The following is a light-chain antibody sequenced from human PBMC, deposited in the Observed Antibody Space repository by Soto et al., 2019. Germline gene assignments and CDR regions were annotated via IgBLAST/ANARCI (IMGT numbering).Light chain of an antibody. V-gene: IGKV1-5*01. CDR1: QTISTW. CDR2: DAS. J-gene: IGKJ1*01. CDR3: QQYNSYRKT. Sequence: DIQVTQSPPTLSASVGDRVTITCRASQTISTWMAWYQQKPGKAPKLLVYDASTLQSGVASRFSGSGSGTEFTLTISSLQPDDFATYYCQQYNSYRKTFGQGTKVDIK.